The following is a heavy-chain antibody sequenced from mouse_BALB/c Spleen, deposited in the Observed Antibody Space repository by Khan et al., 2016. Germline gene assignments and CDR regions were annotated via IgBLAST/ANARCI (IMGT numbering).Heavy chain of an antibody. V-gene: IGHV14-3*02. CDR1: GFNIKDTY. D-gene: IGHD2-4*01. CDR3: ARSPYDDDGGFAY. CDR2: IDPANGNT. J-gene: IGHJ3*01. Sequence: VQLQQSGAELVKPGASVKLSCTASGFNIKDTYMHWVKQRPEQGLEWIGRIDPANGNTKYDPKFQGKATITADTSSNTAYLQLSSLPSEDTAVSDWARSPYDDDGGFAYWGQGTLVRVSA.